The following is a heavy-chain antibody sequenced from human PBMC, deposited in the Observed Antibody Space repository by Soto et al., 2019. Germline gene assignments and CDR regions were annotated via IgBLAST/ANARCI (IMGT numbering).Heavy chain of an antibody. CDR2: IYYSGST. Sequence: SETLSLTCTVSGGSISSGGYYWSWIRQHPGKGLEWIGYIYYSGSTYYNPSLKSRVTISVDTSKNQFSLKLSSVTAADTAVYYCARDSVSAAASWGQGTLVTVSS. J-gene: IGHJ5*02. CDR3: ARDSVSAAAS. CDR1: GGSISSGGYY. D-gene: IGHD6-13*01. V-gene: IGHV4-31*03.